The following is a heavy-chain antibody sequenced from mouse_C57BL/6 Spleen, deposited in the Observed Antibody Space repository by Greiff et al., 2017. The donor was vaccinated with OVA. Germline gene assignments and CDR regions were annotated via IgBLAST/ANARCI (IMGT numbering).Heavy chain of an antibody. V-gene: IGHV5-12*01. CDR3: ARRGITDGYYDYFDY. D-gene: IGHD2-3*01. CDR2: ISNGGGST. CDR1: GFTFSDYY. J-gene: IGHJ2*01. Sequence: DVMLVESGGGLVQPGGSLKLSCAASGFTFSDYYMYWVRQTPEKRLEWVAYISNGGGSTYYPDTVKGRFTISRDNAKNTLYLQMSRLKSEDTAMYYCARRGITDGYYDYFDYWGQGTTLTVSS.